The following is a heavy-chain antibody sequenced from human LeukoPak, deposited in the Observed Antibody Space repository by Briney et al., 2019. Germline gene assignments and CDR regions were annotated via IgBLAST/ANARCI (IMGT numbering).Heavy chain of an antibody. J-gene: IGHJ6*03. V-gene: IGHV3-7*01. CDR2: IKQDGSVK. CDR1: GFTFSDYW. CDR3: ARDLNLYYYYYYMDV. Sequence: GGSLRLSCVASGFTFSDYWMSWVRQAPGKGLEWVANIKQDGSVKHYVDSVKGRFTISRDNAKNSLYLQMNSLRAEDTAVYYCARDLNLYYYYYYMDVWGKGTTVTVSS. D-gene: IGHD1-14*01.